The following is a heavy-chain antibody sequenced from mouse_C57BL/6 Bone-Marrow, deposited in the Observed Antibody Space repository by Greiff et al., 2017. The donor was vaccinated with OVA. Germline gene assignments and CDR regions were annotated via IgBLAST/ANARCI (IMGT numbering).Heavy chain of an antibody. Sequence: QVQLQQPGAELVMPGASVKLSCKASGYTFTSYWMHWVKQRPGQGLEWIGEIDPSDSYTNYNQKFKGKSTLTVDKSSSTAYMQLSSLTSEDSAVYYCAREEAYYGNWFAYWGQGTLVTVSA. V-gene: IGHV1-69*01. CDR2: IDPSDSYT. CDR3: AREEAYYGNWFAY. J-gene: IGHJ3*01. CDR1: GYTFTSYW. D-gene: IGHD2-10*01.